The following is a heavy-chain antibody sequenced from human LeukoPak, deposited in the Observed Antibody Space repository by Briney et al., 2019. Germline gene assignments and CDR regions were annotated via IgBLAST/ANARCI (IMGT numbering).Heavy chain of an antibody. CDR2: ISSSSSYI. D-gene: IGHD6-19*01. CDR1: GFTFSSYS. CDR3: AREGDSSGSLGDY. V-gene: IGHV3-21*04. Sequence: GGSLRLSCAASGFTFSSYSMNWVRQAPGKGLEWVSSISSSSSYIYYADSVKGRFTISRDNAKNSLYLHMSSLRAEDTAMYYCAREGDSSGSLGDYWGQGILVTVSS. J-gene: IGHJ4*02.